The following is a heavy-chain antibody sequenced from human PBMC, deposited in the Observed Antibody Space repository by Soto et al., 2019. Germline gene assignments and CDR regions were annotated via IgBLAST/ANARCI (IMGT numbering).Heavy chain of an antibody. CDR1: GFSFDSYG. CDR2: ISYEGSNT. V-gene: IGHV3-30-3*01. D-gene: IGHD1-1*01. CDR3: ARVTPGNNLYYFSGLDF. Sequence: GGSLRLSCVASGFSFDSYGIHWVRQAPGKGLQWVALISYEGSNTYYADSVRGRFTISRDNSKNTLYLQMNTLRPEDTGVYYCARVTPGNNLYYFSGLDFWGQGTSVTVSS. J-gene: IGHJ6*02.